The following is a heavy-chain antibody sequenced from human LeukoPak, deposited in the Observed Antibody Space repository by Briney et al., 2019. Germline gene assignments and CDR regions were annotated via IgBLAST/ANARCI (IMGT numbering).Heavy chain of an antibody. J-gene: IGHJ3*02. D-gene: IGHD2-2*01. CDR3: ARVFSSTSCYAAFDI. CDR1: GFTFSDHY. CDR2: ISRSGSTI. Sequence: GESLTLSCAASGFTFSDHYMNWIRQAPGKGLEWVSYISRSGSTIFYADSVKGRFTISRDSAKNSLYLQMNSLSAEDEAVYYCARVFSSTSCYAAFDIWGQGTMVTVPS. V-gene: IGHV3-11*01.